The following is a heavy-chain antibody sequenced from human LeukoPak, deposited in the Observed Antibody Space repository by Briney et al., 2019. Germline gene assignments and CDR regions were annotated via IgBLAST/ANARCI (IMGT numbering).Heavy chain of an antibody. J-gene: IGHJ4*02. V-gene: IGHV4-34*01. CDR1: GGSFSGYY. CDR2: INHSGST. CDR3: ARGRYNFDY. Sequence: SETLSLTCAVYGGSFSGYYWSWIRQPPGKGLEWIGEINHSGSTNYNPSLKSRVTISVDTSKNQFSLKLSSVTAADTAVYYCARGRYNFDYWGQGTLVTVSS. D-gene: IGHD1-14*01.